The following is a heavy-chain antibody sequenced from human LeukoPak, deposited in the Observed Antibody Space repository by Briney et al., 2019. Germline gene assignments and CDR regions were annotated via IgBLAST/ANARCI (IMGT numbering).Heavy chain of an antibody. V-gene: IGHV3-30-3*01. CDR1: GFTFSSYW. D-gene: IGHD3-10*01. Sequence: GGSLRLSCAASGFTFSSYWMNWVRQAPGKGLEWVSLISFDVRNKDYADSVKGRFTISRDNAKNTLYLQMNSLRAEDTAVYYCARDYYYGSGTFDYWGQGTLVTVSS. CDR2: ISFDVRNK. J-gene: IGHJ4*02. CDR3: ARDYYYGSGTFDY.